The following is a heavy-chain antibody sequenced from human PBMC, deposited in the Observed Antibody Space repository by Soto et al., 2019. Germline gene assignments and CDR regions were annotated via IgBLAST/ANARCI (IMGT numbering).Heavy chain of an antibody. CDR3: AKDNYYDSSGYSAHDAFDI. J-gene: IGHJ3*02. Sequence: GGSLRLSCAASGFTFISSAMSWVLQAPWKGLEWVSGINNNGANTYYADSVKGRFTISRDNSKNTLYLQMNSLRAEDTAVYYCAKDNYYDSSGYSAHDAFDIWGQGTMVTVSS. V-gene: IGHV3-23*01. D-gene: IGHD3-22*01. CDR2: INNNGANT. CDR1: GFTFISSA.